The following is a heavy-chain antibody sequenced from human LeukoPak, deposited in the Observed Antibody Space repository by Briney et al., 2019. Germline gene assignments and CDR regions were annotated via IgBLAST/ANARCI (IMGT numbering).Heavy chain of an antibody. CDR2: ISGSGGST. V-gene: IGHV3-23*01. Sequence: GGSLRLSCAASGFTFSSYAMSWVRQAPGKGLEWVSAISGSGGSTYYADSVNGRFTISRDNSKNTLYLQMNSLRAEDTAVYYCAKVTLTYYDYVWGSYRSDAFDIWGQGTMVTVSS. D-gene: IGHD3-16*02. CDR3: AKVTLTYYDYVWGSYRSDAFDI. J-gene: IGHJ3*02. CDR1: GFTFSSYA.